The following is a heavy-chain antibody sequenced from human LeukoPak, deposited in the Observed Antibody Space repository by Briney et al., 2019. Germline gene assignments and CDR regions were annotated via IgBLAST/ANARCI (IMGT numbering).Heavy chain of an antibody. V-gene: IGHV1-18*01. CDR1: GYTFTSYG. D-gene: IGHD2-21*02. CDR3: ARDLACGGDCYMFDP. CDR2: ISAYNGNT. J-gene: IGHJ5*02. Sequence: ASVKVSCKASGYTFTSYGISWVRQAPGQGLEWMGWISAYNGNTNYAQKLQGRVTMTTDTSTSTAYMELSSLRSEDTAVYYCARDLACGGDCYMFDPWGQGTLATVSS.